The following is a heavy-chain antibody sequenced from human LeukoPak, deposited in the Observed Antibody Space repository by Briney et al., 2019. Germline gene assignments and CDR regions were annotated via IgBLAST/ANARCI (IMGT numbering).Heavy chain of an antibody. J-gene: IGHJ4*02. CDR1: GGSFSGYY. D-gene: IGHD6-19*01. CDR3: ARGSGGWYFDY. CDR2: IYYSGST. Sequence: SETLSLTCAVHGGSFSGYYWSWIRQPPGKGLGGIGYIYYSGSTNYNPSLKSRMTISVDTSTNQISLKLSSVTAADAAVYYCARGSGGWYFDYWGQGTVVTVSA. V-gene: IGHV4-59*01.